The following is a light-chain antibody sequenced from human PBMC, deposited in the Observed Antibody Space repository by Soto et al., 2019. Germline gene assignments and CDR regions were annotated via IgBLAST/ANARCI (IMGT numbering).Light chain of an antibody. V-gene: IGLV2-14*02. J-gene: IGLJ2*01. Sequence: QSALTQPASVSGSPGQSITISCAGSGGDVGNYDLLSWYQQIPGTAPKAMIYEVSSRPSGVSNRFSGSKSGNTASLTISGLQAEDEAYYYCSSYTTSTSFILFGGGTKLTVL. CDR2: EVS. CDR3: SSYTTSTSFIL. CDR1: GGDVGNYDL.